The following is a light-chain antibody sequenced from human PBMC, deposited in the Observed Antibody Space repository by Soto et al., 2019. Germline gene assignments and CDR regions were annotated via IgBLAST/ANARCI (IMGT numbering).Light chain of an antibody. CDR1: QSVRTY. J-gene: IGKJ1*01. Sequence: DIQMTQSPSSLSASVGDRVNISCRASQSVRTYLNWYQQRPGKDPKLLIFGSNHLQDGVPPRFSGTGSGTDFTLIISSLQPDDFATYFCQQSYVIPWTFGQGTKV. CDR2: GSN. V-gene: IGKV1-39*01. CDR3: QQSYVIPWT.